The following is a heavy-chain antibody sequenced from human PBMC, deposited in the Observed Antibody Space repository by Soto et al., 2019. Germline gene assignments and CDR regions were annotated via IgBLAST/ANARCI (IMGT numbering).Heavy chain of an antibody. CDR2: ISGSGGST. J-gene: IGHJ4*02. D-gene: IGHD3-3*01. CDR1: GVTFSSYA. Sequence: GGSLRLSCAASGVTFSSYAMSWVRQAPGKGLEWVSAISGSGGSTYYADSVKGRFTISRDNSKNTLYLQMNSLRAEDTAVYYCAKATYYDFWSGYPYFDYWGQGTLVTVSS. CDR3: AKATYYDFWSGYPYFDY. V-gene: IGHV3-23*01.